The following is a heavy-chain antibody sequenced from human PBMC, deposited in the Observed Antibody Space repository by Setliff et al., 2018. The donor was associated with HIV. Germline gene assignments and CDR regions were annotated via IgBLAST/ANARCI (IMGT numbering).Heavy chain of an antibody. CDR2: FYHSGST. J-gene: IGHJ6*03. CDR1: GYSISSGYY. CDR3: ARGGGSYYYYYYMDV. D-gene: IGHD2-15*01. Sequence: PSETLSLTCAVSGYSISSGYYWGWVRQPPEKGLEWIGSFYHSGSTYYNPSLKSRVTISVDTSKNQFSLKLSSVTAADTAVYYCARGGGSYYYYYYMDVWGKGTTVTVSS. V-gene: IGHV4-38-2*01.